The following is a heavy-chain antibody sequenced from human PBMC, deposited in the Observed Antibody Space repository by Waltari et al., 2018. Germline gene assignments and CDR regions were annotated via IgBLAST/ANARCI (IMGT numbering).Heavy chain of an antibody. Sequence: EVQLVESGGVVVQPGGSLRLSCAASGFPFADYAMPWVRQAPGKGLEWVSLISWDGGSTYYADSVKGRFTISRDNSKNSLYLQMNSLRAEDTALYYCAREDPRYWYFDLWGRGTLVTVSS. CDR1: GFPFADYA. CDR3: AREDPRYWYFDL. J-gene: IGHJ2*01. V-gene: IGHV3-43D*03. CDR2: ISWDGGST.